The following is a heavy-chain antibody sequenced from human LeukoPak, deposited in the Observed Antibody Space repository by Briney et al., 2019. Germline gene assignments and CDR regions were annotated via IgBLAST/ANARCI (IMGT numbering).Heavy chain of an antibody. J-gene: IGHJ4*02. Sequence: PGGSLRLSCAASGFTFSRHAMNWVRQAQGTGLEWVSGISHSGGSTYYADSVKGRFTISRDNSKSTLYLQMNSLRADDTVVYYCAKDGYDSPNYCDNWGQGTLVTVSS. V-gene: IGHV3-23*01. CDR1: GFTFSRHA. CDR3: AKDGYDSPNYCDN. CDR2: ISHSGGST. D-gene: IGHD2-2*01.